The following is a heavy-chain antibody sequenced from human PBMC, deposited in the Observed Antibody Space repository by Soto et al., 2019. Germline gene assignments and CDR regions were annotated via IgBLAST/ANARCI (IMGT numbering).Heavy chain of an antibody. CDR1: GYTFTSYA. CDR2: INAGNGNT. D-gene: IGHD5-12*01. J-gene: IGHJ4*02. Sequence: ASVKVSCKASGYTFTSYAMHWVRQAPGQRLEWMGWINAGNGNTKYSQKFQGRVTITRDTSASTAYMELSSLRSEDTAVYYCARLVATTRHFDYWGQGTLVTVSS. CDR3: ARLVATTRHFDY. V-gene: IGHV1-3*01.